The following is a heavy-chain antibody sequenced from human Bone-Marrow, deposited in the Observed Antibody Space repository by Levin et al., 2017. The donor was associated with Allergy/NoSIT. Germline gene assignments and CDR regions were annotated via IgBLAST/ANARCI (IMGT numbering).Heavy chain of an antibody. J-gene: IGHJ6*02. CDR1: GFSFNKYE. Sequence: HPGGSLRLSCAASGFSFNKYEMDWVRQAPGKGLEWVSYISSSGSSSSYAESVKGRFTISRDNTNNSVYLQMNGLRVEDTAVYYCARGTYYDFWTHSYGMDVWGQGTTVTVSS. D-gene: IGHD3/OR15-3a*01. V-gene: IGHV3-48*03. CDR2: ISSSGSSS. CDR3: ARGTYYDFWTHSYGMDV.